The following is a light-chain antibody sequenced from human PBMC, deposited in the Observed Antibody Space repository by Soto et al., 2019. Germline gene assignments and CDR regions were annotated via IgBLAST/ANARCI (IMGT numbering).Light chain of an antibody. Sequence: DIQMTQSPSSLSASVGDRVTITCQASQEIKNYLNWYQQKPGKAPHLLIYDASNLQAGVPSRFSGTGFGTDFTLTITNLQPEDIATYYCQQYDNLPVFGQGTPLEIK. CDR1: QEIKNY. V-gene: IGKV1-33*01. CDR2: DAS. J-gene: IGKJ5*01. CDR3: QQYDNLPV.